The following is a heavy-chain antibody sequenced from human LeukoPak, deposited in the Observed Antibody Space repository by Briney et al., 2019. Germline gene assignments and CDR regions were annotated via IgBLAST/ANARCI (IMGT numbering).Heavy chain of an antibody. CDR3: AKDETACTSTSCYSGYYGLDV. V-gene: IGHV3-30*18. Sequence: GGSLRLSCAASGFTFSTYGMHWVRQASGKGLEWVAAVLYDGSNQYYADSVKGRFTISRDNSKNTLYLQMNSLRVEDTALYHCAKDETACTSTSCYSGYYGLDVWGHGNTVTVSS. J-gene: IGHJ6*02. CDR2: VLYDGSNQ. CDR1: GFTFSTYG. D-gene: IGHD2-2*02.